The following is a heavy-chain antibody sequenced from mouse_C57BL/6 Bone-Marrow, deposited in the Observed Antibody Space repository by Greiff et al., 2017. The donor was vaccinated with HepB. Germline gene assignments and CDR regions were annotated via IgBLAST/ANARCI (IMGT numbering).Heavy chain of an antibody. CDR3: TRFYDYDNAMDY. J-gene: IGHJ4*01. D-gene: IGHD2-4*01. Sequence: EVNVVESGGGLVQPGGSRKLSCAASGFTFSSFGMHWVRQAPEKGLEWVACINSGSSTIYYADTVKGRFTVSRDNPKNILFLQMTSLRSEDTAMYYGTRFYDYDNAMDYWGQGTSVTVS. CDR2: INSGSSTI. CDR1: GFTFSSFG. V-gene: IGHV5-17*02.